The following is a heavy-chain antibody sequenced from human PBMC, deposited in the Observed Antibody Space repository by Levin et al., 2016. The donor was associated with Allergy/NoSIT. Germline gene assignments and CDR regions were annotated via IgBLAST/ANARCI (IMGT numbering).Heavy chain of an antibody. CDR3: ARDLGCSDSGCHTKYHYFGMDV. J-gene: IGHJ6*02. D-gene: IGHD2-15*01. V-gene: IGHV3-33*08. Sequence: GESLKISCAVSGFTFHYYGMHWVRQAPGKGLEWVAIIWSNGNNEHCADSVKGRFTISRDSSQNTLYLQMNSLRAEDTAVYYCARDLGCSDSGCHTKYHYFGMDVWGQGTTVTVSS. CDR1: GFTFHYYG. CDR2: IWSNGNNE.